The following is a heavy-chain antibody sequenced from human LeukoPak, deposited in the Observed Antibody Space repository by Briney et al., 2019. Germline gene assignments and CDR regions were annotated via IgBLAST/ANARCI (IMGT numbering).Heavy chain of an antibody. CDR3: AREGPYGSGSYYFDY. V-gene: IGHV3-7*01. D-gene: IGHD3-10*01. Sequence: GGSLRLSCAASGFTFSSYWMSWVRQAPGKGLEWVANIKQDGSEKYYVDSVKGRFTISRDNAKNSLYLQMNSLRAEDTAVYYCAREGPYGSGSYYFDYWGQGTLVTVSS. J-gene: IGHJ4*02. CDR1: GFTFSSYW. CDR2: IKQDGSEK.